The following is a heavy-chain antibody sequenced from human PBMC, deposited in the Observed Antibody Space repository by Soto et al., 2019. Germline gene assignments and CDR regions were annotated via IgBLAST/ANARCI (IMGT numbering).Heavy chain of an antibody. V-gene: IGHV2-70*04. Sequence: SGPTLVNPTQTLTLTCTLSGFSLSTRGVRVSWIRQPPGKALEWLARIDWDDDKFYSTSLKTRLTISKDTSKNQVVLTMTNMDPVDTATYYCAGIGDTFFDYWGQGTRVTVSS. J-gene: IGHJ4*02. D-gene: IGHD2-21*01. CDR3: AGIGDTFFDY. CDR2: IDWDDDK. CDR1: GFSLSTRGVR.